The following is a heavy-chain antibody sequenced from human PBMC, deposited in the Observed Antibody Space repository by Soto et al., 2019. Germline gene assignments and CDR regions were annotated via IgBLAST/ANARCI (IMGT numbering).Heavy chain of an antibody. V-gene: IGHV3-7*01. CDR3: ARDHSSGYYSKVVYYYGMDV. CDR1: GFTFSSYW. J-gene: IGHJ6*02. CDR2: IKQDGSEK. Sequence: GGSLRLSCAASGFTFSSYWMSWVRQAPGKGLEWVANIKQDGSEKYYVDSVKGRFTISRDNAKNPLYLQMNSLRAEDTAVYYCARDHSSGYYSKVVYYYGMDVWGQGTTVTVSS. D-gene: IGHD3-22*01.